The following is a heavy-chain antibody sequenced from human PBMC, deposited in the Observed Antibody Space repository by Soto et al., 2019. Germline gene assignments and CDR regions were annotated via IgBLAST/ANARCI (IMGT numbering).Heavy chain of an antibody. V-gene: IGHV4-39*01. J-gene: IGHJ6*02. CDR2: IYYSGST. D-gene: IGHD6-6*01. CDR3: ASPGVGIAARVGYYYGMDV. CDR1: GGSISSSSYY. Sequence: QLQLQESGPGLVKPSETLSLTCTVSGGSISSSSYYWGWIRQPPGKGLEWIGSIYYSGSTYYNPSLKSRVTISVDTSKNQFSLKLSSVTAADTAVYYCASPGVGIAARVGYYYGMDVWGQGTTVTVSS.